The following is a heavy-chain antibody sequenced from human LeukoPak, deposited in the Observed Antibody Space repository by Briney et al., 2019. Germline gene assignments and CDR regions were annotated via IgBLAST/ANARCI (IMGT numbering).Heavy chain of an antibody. CDR2: IYYSGST. CDR1: GGSVSSGSYY. J-gene: IGHJ4*02. CDR3: ARAEYYFDY. V-gene: IGHV4-61*01. D-gene: IGHD3-10*01. Sequence: SETLSLTRTVSGGSVSSGSYYWNWIRQPPGKGLEWIGYIYYSGSTNYNPSLKSRVTISVDTSKNQFSLKLSSVTAADTAVYYCARAEYYFDYWGQGTLVTVSS.